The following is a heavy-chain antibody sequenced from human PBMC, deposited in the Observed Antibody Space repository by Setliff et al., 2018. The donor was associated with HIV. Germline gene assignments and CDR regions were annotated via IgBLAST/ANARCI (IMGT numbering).Heavy chain of an antibody. CDR3: ARVVITFGDIIVTPGAFDI. J-gene: IGHJ3*02. CDR2: MNPNSGNT. CDR1: GYTFTSYD. Sequence: GASVKVSCKASGYTFTSYDINWVRQATGQGLEWMGWMNPNSGNTGYAQKFQGRVTMTRNTSISTAYVELSSLRSEDTAVYYCARVVITFGDIIVTPGAFDIWGPGTKVTV. V-gene: IGHV1-8*01. D-gene: IGHD3-16*02.